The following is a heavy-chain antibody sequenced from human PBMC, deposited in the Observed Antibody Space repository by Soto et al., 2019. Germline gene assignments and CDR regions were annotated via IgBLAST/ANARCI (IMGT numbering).Heavy chain of an antibody. CDR1: CGSIISYY. CDR3: ARGLAGSMIRRNNWFDP. D-gene: IGHD3-22*01. J-gene: IGHJ5*02. Sequence: SETLSLTCTFSCGSIISYYWSWIRQPPGKGLEWIGYIYYSGSTNYNPSLKSRVTISVDTSKNQFSLKLSSVTAADTAVYYCARGLAGSMIRRNNWFDPWGQGTLVTVSS. V-gene: IGHV4-59*01. CDR2: IYYSGST.